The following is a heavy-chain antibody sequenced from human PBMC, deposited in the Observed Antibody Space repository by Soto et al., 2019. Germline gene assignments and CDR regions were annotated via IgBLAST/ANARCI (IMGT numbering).Heavy chain of an antibody. J-gene: IGHJ3*02. Sequence: PSETLSLTCSVSGGSINSDGHYWSWIRQVPGKGLEWLGYIYSSGSSDYNPSLKSRLTITLDESKNQFSLGLISLTAADTAVYFCEADTQTDHVGDYSAAFDIWGKGKLVT. CDR1: GGSINSDGHY. D-gene: IGHD4-17*01. CDR3: EADTQTDHVGDYSAAFDI. V-gene: IGHV4-31*02. CDR2: IYSSGSS.